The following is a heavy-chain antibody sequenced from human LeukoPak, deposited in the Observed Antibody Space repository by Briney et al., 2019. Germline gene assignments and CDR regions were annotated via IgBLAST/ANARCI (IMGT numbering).Heavy chain of an antibody. CDR2: INSDGTST. J-gene: IGHJ4*02. D-gene: IGHD3-10*01. V-gene: IGHV3-74*01. Sequence: GGFLRLSCAASGFTFSTYWMHWVRQAPGKGLVWVSRINSDGTSTSYADSVKGRFTISRDNAKSTVYLQMNSLRVEDTAVYYCASGSVSDYWGQGTLVTVSS. CDR1: GFTFSTYW. CDR3: ASGSVSDY.